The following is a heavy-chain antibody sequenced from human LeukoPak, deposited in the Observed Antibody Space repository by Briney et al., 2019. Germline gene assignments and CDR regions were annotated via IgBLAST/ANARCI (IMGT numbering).Heavy chain of an antibody. J-gene: IGHJ5*02. CDR3: ARATKVVSGKAAWFAP. CDR2: INSDSGGT. CDR1: GYTFTGYY. Sequence: ASVKVSCKASGYTFTGYYIYWVRQAPGQGLEWMGWINSDSGGTNNAQKFQGRVTMTRDTSISTAYMEVSSLRSDDTAVYYCARATKVVSGKAAWFAPWGQGTLVTVSP. V-gene: IGHV1-2*02. D-gene: IGHD6-19*01.